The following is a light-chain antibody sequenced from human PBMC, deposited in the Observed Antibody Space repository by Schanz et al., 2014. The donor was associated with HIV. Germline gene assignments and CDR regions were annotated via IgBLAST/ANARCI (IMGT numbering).Light chain of an antibody. CDR3: QKYNGAPRT. J-gene: IGKJ1*01. CDR1: QAISRS. Sequence: IHLTQSPSSLSASVGDRVTITCRASQAISRSLAWYQQKPGKAPKLLIYLASTLQSGVPSRFSGSGSGTDFTLTISSLQPEDVATYYCQKYNGAPRTFGQGTRVDFK. CDR2: LAS. V-gene: IGKV1-27*01.